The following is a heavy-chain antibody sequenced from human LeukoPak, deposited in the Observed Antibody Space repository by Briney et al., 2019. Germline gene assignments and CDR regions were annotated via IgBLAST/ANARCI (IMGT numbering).Heavy chain of an antibody. CDR1: GGSISSSSYY. Sequence: PSETLSLTCTVSGGSISSSSYYWGWIRQPPGKGLEWIGSIYYSGSTYYNPSLKSRVTISVDTSKNQFSLKLSSVTAADTAVYYCARDTYSSGWYEVSTDAFDIWGQGTMVTVSS. D-gene: IGHD6-19*01. J-gene: IGHJ3*02. V-gene: IGHV4-39*07. CDR2: IYYSGST. CDR3: ARDTYSSGWYEVSTDAFDI.